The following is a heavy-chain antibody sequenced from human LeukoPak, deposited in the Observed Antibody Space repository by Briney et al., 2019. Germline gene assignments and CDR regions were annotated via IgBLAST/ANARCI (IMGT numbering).Heavy chain of an antibody. CDR2: IYYSGST. Sequence: PSETLSLTCTVSGGSISSSSNYWGWIRQPPGKGLEWIGTIYYSGSTYYNPSLKSRVTISVDTSKLQFSLMLTSVTAADTAVYYCARLNYYDSSGYYYAHYFDYWGQGTLVTVSS. J-gene: IGHJ4*02. CDR1: GGSISSSSNY. V-gene: IGHV4-39*01. CDR3: ARLNYYDSSGYYYAHYFDY. D-gene: IGHD3-22*01.